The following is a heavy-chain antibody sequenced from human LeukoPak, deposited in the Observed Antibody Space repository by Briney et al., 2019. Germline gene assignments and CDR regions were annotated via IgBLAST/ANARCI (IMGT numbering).Heavy chain of an antibody. J-gene: IGHJ4*02. CDR3: TRGQKDFDY. CDR2: IRSKAYGGTT. Sequence: PGGSLRLSCRASGITFGDNGMSWVRQAPGKGLEWVGFIRSKAYGGTTEYAASVKGRFSISREDSKSIAYLQMNSLKTEDTAVYYCTRGQKDFDYWGQGTLLTVSS. CDR1: GITFGDNG. V-gene: IGHV3-49*04.